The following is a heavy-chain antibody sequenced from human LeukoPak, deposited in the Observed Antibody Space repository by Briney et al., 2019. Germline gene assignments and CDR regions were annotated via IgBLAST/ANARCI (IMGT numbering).Heavy chain of an antibody. CDR3: ARSRFDSSGYYYYYYMDV. CDR2: INHSGST. Sequence: SETLSLTCAVYGGSFSGYYWSWIRQPPGKGLEWIGEINHSGSTNYNPSLKSRVTISVDTSKNQFSLKLSSVTAADTAVYYCARSRFDSSGYYYYYYMDVWGKGTTVTISS. CDR1: GGSFSGYY. D-gene: IGHD3-22*01. J-gene: IGHJ6*03. V-gene: IGHV4-34*01.